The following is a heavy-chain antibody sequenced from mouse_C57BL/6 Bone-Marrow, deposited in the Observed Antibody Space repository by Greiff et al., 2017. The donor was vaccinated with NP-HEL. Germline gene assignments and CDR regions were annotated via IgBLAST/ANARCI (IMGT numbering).Heavy chain of an antibody. CDR1: GYTFTDYN. D-gene: IGHD1-1*01. Sequence: EVQLQQSGPELVKPGASVKIPCKASGYTFTDYNMDWVKQSHGKSLEWIGDINPNNGGTIYNQKFKGKATLTVDKSSSTAYMELRSLTSEDTAVYYCAREGSSYPAWFAYWGQGTLVTVSA. J-gene: IGHJ3*01. CDR3: AREGSSYPAWFAY. V-gene: IGHV1-18*01. CDR2: INPNNGGT.